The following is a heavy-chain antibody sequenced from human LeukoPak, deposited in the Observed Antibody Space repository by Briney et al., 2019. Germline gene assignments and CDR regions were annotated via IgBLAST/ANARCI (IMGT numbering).Heavy chain of an antibody. CDR1: GGSISSYY. J-gene: IGHJ4*02. CDR2: IYYSGST. V-gene: IGHV4-59*01. CDR3: ASQTRLWFEGGYFDY. D-gene: IGHD5-18*01. Sequence: SETLSLTCTVSGGSISSYYWSWIRQPPGKGLEWIGYIYYSGSTNYNPPLKSRVTISVDTSKNQFSLKLSSVTAADTAVYYCASQTRLWFEGGYFDYWGQGTLVTVSS.